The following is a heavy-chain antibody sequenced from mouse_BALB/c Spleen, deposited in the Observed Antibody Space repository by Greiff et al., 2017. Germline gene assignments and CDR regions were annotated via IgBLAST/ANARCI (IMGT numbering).Heavy chain of an antibody. J-gene: IGHJ4*01. CDR3: ATGYPYAMDY. CDR2: IYPGDGST. CDR1: GYTFTSYY. Sequence: QVQLKQSGPELVKPGASVKMSCKASGYTFTSYYIHWVKQRPGQGLEWIGWIYPGDGSTKYNEKFKGKTTLTADKSSSTAYMLLSSLTSEDSAIYFCATGYPYAMDYWGQGTSVTVSS. D-gene: IGHD2-2*01. V-gene: IGHV1S56*01.